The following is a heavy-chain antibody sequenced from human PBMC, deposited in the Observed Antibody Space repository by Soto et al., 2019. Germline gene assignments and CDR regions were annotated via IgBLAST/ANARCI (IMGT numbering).Heavy chain of an antibody. CDR1: GGSVSSGSYY. CDR3: ASETLGANDY. CDR2: IYYSGST. Sequence: QVQLQESGPGLVKPSETLSLTCTVSGGSVSSGSYYWSWIRQPPGKGLEWIGYIYYSGSTNYNPSLRSRVLISVDTPQHQFSLKLSSVTAAGTAVYYCASETLGANDYWGQGTLVTVSS. D-gene: IGHD1-26*01. V-gene: IGHV4-61*01. J-gene: IGHJ4*02.